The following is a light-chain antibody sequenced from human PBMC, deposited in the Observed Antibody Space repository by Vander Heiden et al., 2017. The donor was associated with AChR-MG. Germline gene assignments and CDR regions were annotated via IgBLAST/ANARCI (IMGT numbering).Light chain of an antibody. CDR2: EGS. Sequence: QSALTQPASVSASPGQSITISCTGTSSDVGSYNLVSWYQQHPGKAPKLMIYEGSKRPSGVSNRFSGSKSGNTASLTISGRQAEDEADYYCCSYAGSSTFGVFGGGTKLTVL. J-gene: IGLJ3*02. CDR3: CSYAGSSTFGV. V-gene: IGLV2-23*03. CDR1: SSDVGSYNL.